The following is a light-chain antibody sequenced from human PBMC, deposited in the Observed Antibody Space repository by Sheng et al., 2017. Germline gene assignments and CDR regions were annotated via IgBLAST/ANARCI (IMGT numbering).Light chain of an antibody. V-gene: IGLV1-44*01. J-gene: IGLJ3*02. CDR2: SNN. CDR3: SSYAGSHNLV. Sequence: QSVVTQPPSASETPGQRVTISCSGSSSNIGSNTVNWYQQLPGTAPKLLIYSNNQRPSGVPDRFSGSKSGTSASLAISGLQSEDEADYYCSSYAGSHNLVFGGGTKLTVL. CDR1: SSNIGSNT.